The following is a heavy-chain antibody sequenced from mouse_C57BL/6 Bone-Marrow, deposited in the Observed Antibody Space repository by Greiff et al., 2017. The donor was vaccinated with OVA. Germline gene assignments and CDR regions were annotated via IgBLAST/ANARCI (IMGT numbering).Heavy chain of an antibody. V-gene: IGHV1-18*01. Sequence: VQLQQSGPELVKPGASVKIPCKASGYTFTDYNMDWVKQSHGKSLEWIGDIYPNNGGTIYNQKFKGKATLTVDKSSSTAYMELRSLTSEDTAIYYCARGGSSGYPFAYWGQGTLVTVSA. CDR2: IYPNNGGT. CDR1: GYTFTDYN. J-gene: IGHJ3*01. D-gene: IGHD3-2*02. CDR3: ARGGSSGYPFAY.